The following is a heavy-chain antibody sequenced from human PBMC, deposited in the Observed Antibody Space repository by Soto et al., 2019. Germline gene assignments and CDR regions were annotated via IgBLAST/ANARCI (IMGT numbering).Heavy chain of an antibody. V-gene: IGHV4-59*02. CDR3: ARRWQQLSWFDV. J-gene: IGHJ5*02. CDR1: GGSVRNYH. CDR2: VYDSGSRTT. Sequence: QVRLQESGPGVVKPSETLSLTCTVSGGSVRNYHWSWIRQSPGKGLEWIGYVYDSGSRTTSYNPSVKSRATISVDPSKNEVSLKLTSVTPADTAVYYCARRWQQLSWFDVWGQGTLVTVSS.